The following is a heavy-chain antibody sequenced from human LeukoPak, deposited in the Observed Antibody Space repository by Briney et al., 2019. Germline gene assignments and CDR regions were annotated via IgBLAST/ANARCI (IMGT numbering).Heavy chain of an antibody. CDR1: GFTFSSYE. Sequence: PGGSPRLSCAASGFTFSSYEMNCVRQAPGKGLEWVSYISGSGSTIYYADSVKGRFTIPRDNAKNSLYLQMNSLRAEDTAVYYCAREIGDSSSWYGVYFDYWGQGTMFTVSS. V-gene: IGHV3-48*03. D-gene: IGHD6-13*01. CDR3: AREIGDSSSWYGVYFDY. CDR2: ISGSGSTI. J-gene: IGHJ4*02.